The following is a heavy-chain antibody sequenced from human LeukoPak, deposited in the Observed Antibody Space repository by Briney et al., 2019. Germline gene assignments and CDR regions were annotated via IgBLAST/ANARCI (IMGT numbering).Heavy chain of an antibody. CDR3: CYDSSGYYLEAFDI. CDR1: GFTFSSYW. CDR2: INSDGSST. V-gene: IGHV3-74*01. Sequence: GGSLRLSCAASGFTFSSYWMHWVRQAPGKGLVWVSRINSDGSSTSHADSVKGRFTISRDNAKNTLYLQMNSLRAEDTAVYYCCYDSSGYYLEAFDIWGQGTMVTVSS. J-gene: IGHJ3*02. D-gene: IGHD3-22*01.